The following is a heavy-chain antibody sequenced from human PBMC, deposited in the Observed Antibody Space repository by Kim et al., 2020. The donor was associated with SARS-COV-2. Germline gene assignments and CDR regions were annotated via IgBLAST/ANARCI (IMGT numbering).Heavy chain of an antibody. CDR3: TAPMVGFDY. D-gene: IGHD1-26*01. J-gene: IGHJ4*02. Sequence: THYAPPVQGRFTISRDDSKNTLYPQMNSLKTEDTAVYYCTAPMVGFDYWGQGTLVTVSS. CDR2: T. V-gene: IGHV3-15*01.